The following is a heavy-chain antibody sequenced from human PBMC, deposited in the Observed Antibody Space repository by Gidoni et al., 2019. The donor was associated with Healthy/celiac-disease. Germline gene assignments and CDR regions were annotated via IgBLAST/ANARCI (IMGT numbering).Heavy chain of an antibody. CDR2: IKSKTDGGTT. J-gene: IGHJ6*02. D-gene: IGHD3-10*01. CDR3: TTESNMGYGSGSYSPADFYYYYGMDV. Sequence: VGRIKSKTDGGTTDYAAPVKGRFTISRDDSKNTLYLKMNSLKTEDTAVYYCTTESNMGYGSGSYSPADFYYYYGMDVWGQGTTVTVSS. V-gene: IGHV3-15*01.